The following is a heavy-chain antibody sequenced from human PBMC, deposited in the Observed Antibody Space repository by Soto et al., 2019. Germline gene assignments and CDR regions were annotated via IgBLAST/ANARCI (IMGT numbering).Heavy chain of an antibody. D-gene: IGHD6-13*01. J-gene: IGHJ5*02. CDR3: ARGRVRIAAAESYGAPTYNWFDP. Sequence: ASVKVSCKASGYTFTSYAMHWVRQAPGQRLEWMGWINAGNGNTKYSQKFQGRVTITRDTSASTAYMELSSLRSEDTAVYYCARGRVRIAAAESYGAPTYNWFDPWGQGTLVTVSS. CDR1: GYTFTSYA. V-gene: IGHV1-3*01. CDR2: INAGNGNT.